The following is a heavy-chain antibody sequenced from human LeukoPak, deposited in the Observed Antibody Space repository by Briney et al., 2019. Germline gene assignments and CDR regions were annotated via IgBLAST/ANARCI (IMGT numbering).Heavy chain of an antibody. CDR3: AKVFHWDNFFDP. D-gene: IGHD7-27*01. Sequence: EASVKVSCKASGYKLTSYDIDWVRQAAGQGPEWMGWMNPNTGNTAYAQKFQGRVVMSRDTATATAFMELSGLRPDDTAVYYCAKVFHWDNFFDPWGQGTLVTVAS. CDR2: MNPNTGNT. CDR1: GYKLTSYD. V-gene: IGHV1-8*01. J-gene: IGHJ5*02.